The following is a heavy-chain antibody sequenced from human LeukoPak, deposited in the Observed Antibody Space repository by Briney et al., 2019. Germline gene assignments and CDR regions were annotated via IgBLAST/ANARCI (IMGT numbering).Heavy chain of an antibody. V-gene: IGHV1-69*06. D-gene: IGHD4-17*01. Sequence: SVKVSCKASGGTFSSYAISWVRQAPGQGLEWMGGIIPIFGTANYAQKFQGRVTITADKSTSTAYMELSSLRSEDTAVYYCAVNYGDYANPTPPVDYWGQGTPVTVSS. CDR3: AVNYGDYANPTPPVDY. CDR1: GGTFSSYA. CDR2: IIPIFGTA. J-gene: IGHJ4*02.